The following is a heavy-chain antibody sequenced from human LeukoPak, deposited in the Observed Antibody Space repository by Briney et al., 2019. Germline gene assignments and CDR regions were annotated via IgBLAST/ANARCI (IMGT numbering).Heavy chain of an antibody. CDR2: IYHSGST. J-gene: IGHJ5*02. V-gene: IGHV4-38-2*02. CDR3: ASSYGLNWFDP. Sequence: TSETLSLTCTVSGFSISSGYYWGWIREPPGKGLEWTGSIYHSGSTYYNASLKSRVTISVDTSKNQFSLKLSSVTAADTAVYYCASSYGLNWFDPWGQGTLVTVSS. CDR1: GFSISSGYY. D-gene: IGHD5-18*01.